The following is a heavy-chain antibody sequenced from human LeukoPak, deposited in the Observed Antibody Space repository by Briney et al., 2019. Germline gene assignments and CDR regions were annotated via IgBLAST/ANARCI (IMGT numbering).Heavy chain of an antibody. D-gene: IGHD6-19*01. V-gene: IGHV1-3*01. CDR2: INAGNGNT. Sequence: ASVKVSCKASGYTFTSYAMHWVRQAPGQRHEWMGWINAGNGNTKYSQKFQGRVTITRDTSASTAYMELSSLRSEDTAVYYCARLPYSSGWSPDYWGQGTLVTVSS. CDR3: ARLPYSSGWSPDY. CDR1: GYTFTSYA. J-gene: IGHJ4*02.